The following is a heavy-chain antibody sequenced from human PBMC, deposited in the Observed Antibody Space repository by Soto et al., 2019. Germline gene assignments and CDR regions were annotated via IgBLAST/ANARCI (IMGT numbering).Heavy chain of an antibody. V-gene: IGHV3-15*01. J-gene: IGHJ4*02. D-gene: IGHD1-20*01. CDR1: GFTFSNAW. CDR2: IKSKTDGGTT. CDR3: TTWYNWNDGLDY. Sequence: GGSLRLSCAASGFTFSNAWMSWVRQAPGKGLEWVGRIKSKTDGGTTDYAAPVKGRFTISRDDSKNTLYLQMNSLKTEDTAVYYCTTWYNWNDGLDYWGQGTLVTVSS.